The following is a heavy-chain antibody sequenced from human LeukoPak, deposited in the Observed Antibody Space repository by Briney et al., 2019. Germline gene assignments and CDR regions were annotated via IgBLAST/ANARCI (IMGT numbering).Heavy chain of an antibody. D-gene: IGHD4/OR15-4a*01. CDR3: ARDEAKGAFDI. J-gene: IGHJ3*02. CDR1: GFTFSSYN. Sequence: GGSLRLSCAASGFTFSSYNMNWVRQAPGRGLEWVSSISTSSSYIYYADSMKGRFTISRDNAKNSLYLQMNSLRAEDTAVYYCARDEAKGAFDIWGQGTMVTVSS. V-gene: IGHV3-21*01. CDR2: ISTSSSYI.